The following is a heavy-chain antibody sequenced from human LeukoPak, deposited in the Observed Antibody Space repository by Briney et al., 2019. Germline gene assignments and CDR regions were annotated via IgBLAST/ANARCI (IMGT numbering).Heavy chain of an antibody. CDR1: GFTFSSYA. D-gene: IGHD3-22*01. CDR3: AKDGSNYYDSSGYYYVGSFNY. Sequence: PGGSLRLSCAASGFTFSSYAVSWVRQAPGKGLEWVSAISGSGGSTYYADSVKGRFTISRDNSKNTLYLQMNSLRAEDTAVYYCAKDGSNYYDSSGYYYVGSFNYWGQGTLVTVSS. J-gene: IGHJ4*02. CDR2: ISGSGGST. V-gene: IGHV3-23*01.